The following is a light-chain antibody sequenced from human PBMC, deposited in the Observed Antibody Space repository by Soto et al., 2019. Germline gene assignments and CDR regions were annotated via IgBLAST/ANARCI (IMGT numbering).Light chain of an antibody. V-gene: IGKV1-39*01. CDR1: QSISRY. J-gene: IGKJ4*01. CDR2: AAS. Sequence: DIQMTQSPSSLSASVGDRVTITCRASQSISRYLNWYQQKPGKAPKLLIYAASSLQSGVPSRFSGSGSGTDFTLTISSLQPEDFATYFCQQSYSTLTFGGGTEVEIK. CDR3: QQSYSTLT.